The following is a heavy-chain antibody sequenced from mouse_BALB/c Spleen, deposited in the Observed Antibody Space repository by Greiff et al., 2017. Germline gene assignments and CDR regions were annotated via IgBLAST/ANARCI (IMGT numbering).Heavy chain of an antibody. Sequence: EVQLVESGGGLVQPGGSLRLSCATSGFTFTDYYMSWVRQPPGKALEWLGFIRNKANGYTTEYSASVKGRFTISRDNSQSILYLQMNTLRAEDSATYYCARDGLYWGQGTSVTVSS. CDR2: IRNKANGYTT. V-gene: IGHV7-3*02. CDR3: ARDGLY. D-gene: IGHD2-13*01. CDR1: GFTFTDYY. J-gene: IGHJ4*01.